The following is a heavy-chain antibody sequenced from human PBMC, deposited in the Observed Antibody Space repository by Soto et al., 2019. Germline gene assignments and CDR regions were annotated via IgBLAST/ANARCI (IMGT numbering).Heavy chain of an antibody. D-gene: IGHD3-3*01. J-gene: IGHJ6*02. CDR1: GGSFSGYY. CDR2: INHSGST. CDR3: ARGARITIFGVVIRYYYYYGMDV. Sequence: SETLSLTXAVYGGSFSGYYWSWIRQPPGKGLEWIGEINHSGSTNYNPSLKSRVTISVDTSKNQFSLKLSSVTAADTAVYYCARGARITIFGVVIRYYYYYGMDVWGQGTTVTVSS. V-gene: IGHV4-34*01.